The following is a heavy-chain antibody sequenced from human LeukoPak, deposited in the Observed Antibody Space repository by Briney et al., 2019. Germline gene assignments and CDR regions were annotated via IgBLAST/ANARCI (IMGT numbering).Heavy chain of an antibody. CDR1: GGSISSGGYS. J-gene: IGHJ3*02. V-gene: IGHV4-30-2*01. Sequence: SETLSLTCAVSGGSISSGGYSWSWIRQPPGKGLEWIEYIYHSGSTYYNPSLKSRVTISVDRSKNQFSLKLSSVTAADTAVYYCAAHRFYDSSGYYYGTLAFDIWGQGTMVTVSS. CDR2: IYHSGST. D-gene: IGHD3-22*01. CDR3: AAHRFYDSSGYYYGTLAFDI.